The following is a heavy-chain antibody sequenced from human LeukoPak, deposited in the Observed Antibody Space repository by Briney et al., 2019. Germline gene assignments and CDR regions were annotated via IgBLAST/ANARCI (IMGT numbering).Heavy chain of an antibody. Sequence: GGSLRLACAASGFTFGSYSMNWVRQAPGKGLEWVSSVSSSSSYIYYADSVKGRFTISRDNAKNSLYLQMNSLRAEDTAVYYCARDPISWGYDILTGYSLDWGQGTLVTVSS. CDR1: GFTFGSYS. CDR3: ARDPISWGYDILTGYSLD. D-gene: IGHD3-9*01. CDR2: VSSSSSYI. J-gene: IGHJ4*02. V-gene: IGHV3-21*01.